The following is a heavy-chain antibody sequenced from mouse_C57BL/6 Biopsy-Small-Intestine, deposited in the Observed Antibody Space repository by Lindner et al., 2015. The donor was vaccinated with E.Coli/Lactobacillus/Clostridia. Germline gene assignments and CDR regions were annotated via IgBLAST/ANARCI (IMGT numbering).Heavy chain of an antibody. V-gene: IGHV1-19*01. J-gene: IGHJ3*01. Sequence: VQLQESGPVLVKPGASVKMSCKASGYTFTDYYMNWVKQSLGKSLEWIGVINPYNGVTTYNQKFKGKATLTVDKSSSTAYMELNSLTSEDSAVYYCARSVSTMIKAWSAYWGQGTLVTVSA. CDR1: GYTFTDYY. D-gene: IGHD2-4*01. CDR2: INPYNGVT. CDR3: ARSVSTMIKAWSAY.